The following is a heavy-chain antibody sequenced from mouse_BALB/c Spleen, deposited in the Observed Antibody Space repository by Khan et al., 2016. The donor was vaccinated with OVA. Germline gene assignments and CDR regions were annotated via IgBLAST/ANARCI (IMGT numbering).Heavy chain of an antibody. Sequence: EVQLQESGPGLVKPSQSLSPTCTVTGYSITSGYGWNWIRQFPGNKLEWMGYISYSGSTNYNPSLKSRISITRDTSKNQFFLQSNSVTTEDTATYYCARTARIKYWGQGTTLTVSS. CDR2: ISYSGST. D-gene: IGHD1-2*01. CDR1: GYSITSGYG. V-gene: IGHV3-2*02. J-gene: IGHJ2*01. CDR3: ARTARIKY.